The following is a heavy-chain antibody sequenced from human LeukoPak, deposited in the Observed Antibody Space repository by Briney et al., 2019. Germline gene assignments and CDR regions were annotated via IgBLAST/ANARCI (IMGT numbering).Heavy chain of an antibody. D-gene: IGHD2-2*01. V-gene: IGHV4-34*01. J-gene: IGHJ6*03. CDR2: INHSGST. Sequence: PSETLSLTCTVSGYSITSGYYWSWIRQPPGKGLEWIGEINHSGSTNYNPSLKSRVTISVDTSKNQFSLKLSSVTAADTAVYYCARGPPAATRYYYYYYYMDVWSKGTTVTVSS. CDR3: ARGPPAATRYYYYYYYMDV. CDR1: GYSITSGYY.